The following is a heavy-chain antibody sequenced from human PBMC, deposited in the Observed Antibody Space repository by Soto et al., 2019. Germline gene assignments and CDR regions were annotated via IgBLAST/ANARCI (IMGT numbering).Heavy chain of an antibody. V-gene: IGHV1-8*01. J-gene: IGHJ6*03. CDR3: ARGGTGYGDMDV. CDR1: GYTFTSYD. Sequence: ASVKVSCKASGYTFTSYDINWVRHATGQGLEWMGWMNPNSGNTGYAQKFQGRVTMTRNTSISTAYMELSSLRSEDTAVYYCARGGTGYGDMDVWGKGTTVTVSS. D-gene: IGHD4-17*01. CDR2: MNPNSGNT.